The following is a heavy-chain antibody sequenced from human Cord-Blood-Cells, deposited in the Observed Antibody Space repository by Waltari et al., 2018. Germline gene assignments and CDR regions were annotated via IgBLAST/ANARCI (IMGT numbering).Heavy chain of an antibody. CDR1: GGSFSGYY. CDR3: ARWSKGYWVDP. Sequence: QVQLQQWGAGLLKPSETLSLTCAAYGGSFSGYYWRWIRQPPGKGLGWIGEINHSGSTNYNPSLKSRATSSVDTAKNHFSLRLSSVTAAGTAVYYCARWSKGYWVDPWGQGTLVTVSS. J-gene: IGHJ5*02. CDR2: INHSGST. D-gene: IGHD3-3*01. V-gene: IGHV4-34*01.